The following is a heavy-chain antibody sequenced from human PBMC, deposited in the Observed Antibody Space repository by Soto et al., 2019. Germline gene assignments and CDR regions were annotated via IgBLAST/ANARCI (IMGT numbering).Heavy chain of an antibody. J-gene: IGHJ4*02. D-gene: IGHD3-9*01. CDR1: GYTFTSYG. CDR2: ISGYNGNT. Sequence: ASVKVSCKASGYTFTSYGISWVRQAPGQGLEWMGWISGYNGNTKYAQKLQGRVTMTTDTSTSTAYMELRSLRSDDTAVYYCARSDQYFDWLPHSPYYFVYWGQGTLVTSPQ. CDR3: ARSDQYFDWLPHSPYYFVY. V-gene: IGHV1-18*01.